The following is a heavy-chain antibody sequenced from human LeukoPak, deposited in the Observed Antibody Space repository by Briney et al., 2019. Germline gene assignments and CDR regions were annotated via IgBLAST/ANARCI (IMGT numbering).Heavy chain of an antibody. CDR2: FDPEDGET. D-gene: IGHD5-18*01. V-gene: IGHV1-24*01. CDR1: GYTLTELS. Sequence: ASVKVSCKVSGYTLTELSMHWVRQAPGKGLEWMGGFDPEDGETIYAQKFQGRVTMTEDTSTDTAYMELSSPRSEDTAVYYCATNRGYSYGRYYWGQGTLVTVSS. CDR3: ATNRGYSYGRYY. J-gene: IGHJ4*02.